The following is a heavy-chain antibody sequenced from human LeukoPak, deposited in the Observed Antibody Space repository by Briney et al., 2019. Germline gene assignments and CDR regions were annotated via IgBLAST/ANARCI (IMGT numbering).Heavy chain of an antibody. D-gene: IGHD2-2*02. J-gene: IGHJ6*02. Sequence: PGGSLRLSCAASGFTSSSYAMSWVRQAPGKGLEWVSGISGSGGSTYYADSVKGRLTISRDNSKNTLYLQMNSLRAEDTAVYYCARALGYCSSTSCYTFYYYYGMDVWGQGTTVTVSS. CDR1: GFTSSSYA. V-gene: IGHV3-23*01. CDR2: ISGSGGST. CDR3: ARALGYCSSTSCYTFYYYYGMDV.